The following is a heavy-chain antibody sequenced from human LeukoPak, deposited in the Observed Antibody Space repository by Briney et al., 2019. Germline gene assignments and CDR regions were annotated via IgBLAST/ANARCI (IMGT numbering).Heavy chain of an antibody. CDR3: ARVWYISSPRREFWFDP. D-gene: IGHD6-13*01. CDR1: GYTFTGYY. J-gene: IGHJ5*02. V-gene: IGHV1-2*02. CDR2: INPISGGT. Sequence: ASVKVSCKASGYTFTGYYMHWVRQAPGQGLEWMGWINPISGGTEYAQKFQGRVTMTRDTSISTAYMELSRLRSGDTAVYYCARVWYISSPRREFWFDPWGQGTLVTVSS.